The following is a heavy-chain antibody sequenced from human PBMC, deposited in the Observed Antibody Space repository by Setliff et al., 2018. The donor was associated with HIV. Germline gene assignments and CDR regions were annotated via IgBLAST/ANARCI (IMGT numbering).Heavy chain of an antibody. V-gene: IGHV4-39*07. CDR3: ARAPPGIQNDAFDV. Sequence: PSETLSLTCVVSGDSISRSRYYWGWIRQPPGKGLEWIGSFYYSGSTSYNPSLKSRVTISVDTSKNQFSLRLTSVTAADTAVYYCARAPPGIQNDAFDVWGQGTMVTVSS. CDR1: GDSISRSRYY. CDR2: FYYSGST. J-gene: IGHJ3*01.